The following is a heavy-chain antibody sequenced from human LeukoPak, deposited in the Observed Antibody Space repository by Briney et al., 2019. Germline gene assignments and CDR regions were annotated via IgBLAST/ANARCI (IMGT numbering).Heavy chain of an antibody. D-gene: IGHD3-16*01. J-gene: IGHJ4*02. CDR2: ISASGDTT. V-gene: IGHV3-23*01. CDR3: AKGGGWLYYFDY. CDR1: GFTFSSYW. Sequence: GGSLRLSCAASGFTFSSYWMSWVRQAPGKGLEWVSAISASGDTTYYADSVKGRFTISRDNSKNTLYLQMNSLRAEDTAVYYCAKGGGWLYYFDYWGQGALVTVSS.